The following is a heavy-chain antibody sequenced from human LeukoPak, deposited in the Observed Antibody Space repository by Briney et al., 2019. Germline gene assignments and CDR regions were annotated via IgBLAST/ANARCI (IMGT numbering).Heavy chain of an antibody. CDR1: GGASSGYY. J-gene: IGHJ4*02. CDR3: AWTRDGYLRY. Sequence: SETLSLTCAVYGGASSGYYGTWVRQAPGKGLEWIGEIDHQGSTNYNPSLKSRVTISVDTSKSQFSLRLSSVTAADTAVYYCAWTRDGYLRYCGQGTLVSVSS. V-gene: IGHV4-34*01. CDR2: IDHQGST. D-gene: IGHD5-24*01.